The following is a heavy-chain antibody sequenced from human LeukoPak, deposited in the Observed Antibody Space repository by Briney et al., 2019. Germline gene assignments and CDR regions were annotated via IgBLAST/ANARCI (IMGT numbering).Heavy chain of an antibody. CDR3: TSYDILAGYHAPFDY. CDR1: GFSFGSYG. Sequence: QPGRSLRLSREASGFSFGSYGMHWVRQAPGKGLEWVSLISYDGKNIYYADSVKGRFTISRDNSQNTLYLQINSLRAEDTAVYYCTSYDILAGYHAPFDYWGQGTLVTVSS. J-gene: IGHJ4*02. D-gene: IGHD3-9*01. CDR2: ISYDGKNI. V-gene: IGHV3-30*03.